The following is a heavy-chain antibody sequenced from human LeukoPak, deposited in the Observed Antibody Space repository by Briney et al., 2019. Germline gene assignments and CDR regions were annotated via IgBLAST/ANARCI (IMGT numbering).Heavy chain of an antibody. D-gene: IGHD6-13*01. V-gene: IGHV4-39*01. Sequence: PSETLSLTCTVSGGSISSSSSHYWAWIRQPPEKLLEWIGTMSNSGSTYYTPSLKSRVTISGDTSKNQFSLKLSSMTAADTAVFYCARRSQTAAGRGIDYWGQGTLVTVSS. CDR2: MSNSGST. J-gene: IGHJ4*02. CDR1: GGSISSSSSHY. CDR3: ARRSQTAAGRGIDY.